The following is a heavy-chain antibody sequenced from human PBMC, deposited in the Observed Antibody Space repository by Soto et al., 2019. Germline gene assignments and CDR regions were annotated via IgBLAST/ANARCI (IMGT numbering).Heavy chain of an antibody. V-gene: IGHV3-23*01. Sequence: VQLLESGGGLVQPGGSLSLSLAASELPFRPFARTGVAKPQGKGLRWVPPISARGDSTDSVDSVKGRFTISRDNPKKTLFLQMNSLRVEDTAVYYCAKDREGYGMDVWGQGTTVTVSS. J-gene: IGHJ6*02. CDR2: ISARGDST. CDR1: ELPFRPFA. CDR3: AKDREGYGMDV.